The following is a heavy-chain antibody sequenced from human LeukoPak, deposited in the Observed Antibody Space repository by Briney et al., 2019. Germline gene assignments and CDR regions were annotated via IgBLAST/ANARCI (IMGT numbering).Heavy chain of an antibody. Sequence: ASVKVSCKASGYTFTSYGIIRVRQAPGQGLEWMGWISAYNGNTNYAQRLQGRVTMTTDTSTSTAYMELRSLRSDDTAVYYCARAITMVRGVHDAFDIWGQGTMVTVSS. J-gene: IGHJ3*02. V-gene: IGHV1-18*01. CDR3: ARAITMVRGVHDAFDI. CDR2: ISAYNGNT. D-gene: IGHD3-10*01. CDR1: GYTFTSYG.